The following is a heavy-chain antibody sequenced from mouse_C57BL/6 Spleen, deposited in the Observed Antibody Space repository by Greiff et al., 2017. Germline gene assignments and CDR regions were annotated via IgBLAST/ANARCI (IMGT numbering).Heavy chain of an antibody. D-gene: IGHD2-4*01. CDR2: IYPGDGDT. CDR1: GYAFSSSW. CDR3: ARGVFDYDEDYAMDY. V-gene: IGHV1-82*01. Sequence: QVQLKESGPELVKPGASVKISCKASGYAFSSSWMNWVKQRPGKGLEWIGRIYPGDGDTNYNGKFKGKATLTADKSSSTAYMQLSSLTSEDSAVYFCARGVFDYDEDYAMDYWGQGTSVTVSS. J-gene: IGHJ4*01.